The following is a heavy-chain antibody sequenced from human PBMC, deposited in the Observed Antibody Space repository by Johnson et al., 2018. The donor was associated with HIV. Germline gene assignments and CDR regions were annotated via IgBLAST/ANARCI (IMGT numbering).Heavy chain of an antibody. D-gene: IGHD3-16*01. CDR1: GFSFSSYW. J-gene: IGHJ3*02. V-gene: IGHV3-7*01. Sequence: VQLVESGGHLVQPGGSLRLSCAASGFSFSSYWMTWVRQAPGMGLEWVANIKQDGSEKYYVDSVKGRFTISRDNSKNTLYLQMNSLRAEDTAVYYCARVDRPDAYYRYAFDIWGQGTMVTVSS. CDR2: IKQDGSEK. CDR3: ARVDRPDAYYRYAFDI.